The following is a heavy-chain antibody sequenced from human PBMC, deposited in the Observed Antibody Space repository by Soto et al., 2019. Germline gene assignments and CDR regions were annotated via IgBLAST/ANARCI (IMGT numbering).Heavy chain of an antibody. V-gene: IGHV1-46*01. CDR3: AREASKYSGRDV. Sequence: ASVKVSCKASGYTFTNYYMHWVRQAPGQGLEWMGVINPSGGSTTYAQKFQGRVTMTRDTSTSTVYMGLSSLISEDTTEYYCAREASKYSGRDVWGQGTTGTVSS. D-gene: IGHD2-21*01. J-gene: IGHJ6*02. CDR1: GYTFTNYY. CDR2: INPSGGST.